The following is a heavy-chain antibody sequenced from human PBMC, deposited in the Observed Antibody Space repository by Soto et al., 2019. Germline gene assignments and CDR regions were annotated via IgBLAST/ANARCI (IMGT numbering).Heavy chain of an antibody. J-gene: IGHJ4*02. D-gene: IGHD4-4*01. V-gene: IGHV3-23*01. Sequence: VGSLRLSCAASGFTFSIYAMTWVRQAPGKGLEWVSSLSASSDNTYYADSVKGRFTISRDNSKNTLYLQMNSLRAEDTAVYYCAKDESNSNPLYYFDYWGRGTLVTVS. CDR2: LSASSDNT. CDR1: GFTFSIYA. CDR3: AKDESNSNPLYYFDY.